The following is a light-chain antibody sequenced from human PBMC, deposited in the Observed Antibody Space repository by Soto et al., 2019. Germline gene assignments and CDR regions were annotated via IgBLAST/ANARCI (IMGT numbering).Light chain of an antibody. CDR1: QSVTRTY. J-gene: IGKJ2*01. CDR3: HQCGVSPYT. V-gene: IGKV3-20*01. Sequence: EIVLTQSPDTLSLSPGERATLSCRASQSVTRTYLAWYQQKPGQAPRPLIFGTFNRATGIPSRFSGSGSWTDFTLTISRLEPEDSAVYYCHQCGVSPYTFGRGTKLEIK. CDR2: GTF.